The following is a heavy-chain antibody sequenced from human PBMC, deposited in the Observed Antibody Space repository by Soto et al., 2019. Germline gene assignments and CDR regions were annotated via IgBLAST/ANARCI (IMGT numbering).Heavy chain of an antibody. CDR2: INTSGGNT. D-gene: IGHD3-16*01. J-gene: IGHJ4*01. CDR1: GFTFSNYA. Sequence: EVQRLESGGGLVQPGGSLRLSCAASGFTFSNYAMTWVRQAPGKGLECCSTINTSGGNTHYADSVKGRFSVSRDNSKKTLALQMNGVRADDTAVYSCTQDWGHDYWGHLPLVTVSS. V-gene: IGHV3-23*01. CDR3: TQDWGHDY.